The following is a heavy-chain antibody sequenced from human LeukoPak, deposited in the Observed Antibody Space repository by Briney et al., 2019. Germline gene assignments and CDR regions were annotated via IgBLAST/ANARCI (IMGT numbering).Heavy chain of an antibody. D-gene: IGHD1-26*01. CDR3: ARGPTVVGAGRWFDP. J-gene: IGHJ5*02. V-gene: IGHV4-34*01. CDR1: GGSFSDYY. Sequence: AETLSLTCAVFGGSFSDYYGSWIRQPPGKGLEWVGEINHSGSTNNNPSLKSRVTISVDTSKNQFSLQLSSVTAADTAVYYCARGPTVVGAGRWFDPWGPGTLVTASS. CDR2: INHSGST.